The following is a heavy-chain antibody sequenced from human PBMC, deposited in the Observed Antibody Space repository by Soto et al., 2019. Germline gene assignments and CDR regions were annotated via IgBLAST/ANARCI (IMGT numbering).Heavy chain of an antibody. Sequence: GGSLRLSCAASGFTFSSYSMNWVRQAPGKGLEWVSYISSSSSTIYYADSVKGRFTISRDNAKNSLYLQMNSLRAEDTAVYYCARGAGYSSSWYGRGNYYYMDVWGKGTTVTVSS. CDR3: ARGAGYSSSWYGRGNYYYMDV. V-gene: IGHV3-48*01. CDR1: GFTFSSYS. D-gene: IGHD6-13*01. J-gene: IGHJ6*03. CDR2: ISSSSSTI.